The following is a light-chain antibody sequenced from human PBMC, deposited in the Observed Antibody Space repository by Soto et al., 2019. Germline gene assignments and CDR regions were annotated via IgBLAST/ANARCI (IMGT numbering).Light chain of an antibody. CDR1: QSVSSNN. CDR3: QQYGSSPRT. Sequence: EIVLTQSPGTLSLSPGERATLSCGASQSVSSNNLAWYQQKPGQAPRLLIYGASSRATGIPDRFSGSGSGTDFTLTVNRLQPEDFGVYYCQQYGSSPRTFGQGTKLEIK. J-gene: IGKJ2*01. CDR2: GAS. V-gene: IGKV3-20*01.